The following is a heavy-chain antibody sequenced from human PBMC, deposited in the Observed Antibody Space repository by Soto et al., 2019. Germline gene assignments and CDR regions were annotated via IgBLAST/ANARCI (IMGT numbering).Heavy chain of an antibody. CDR2: IYSGGST. D-gene: IGHD3-10*01. CDR1: GFTVSSNY. J-gene: IGHJ4*02. Sequence: EVQLVETGGGLIQPGGSLRLSCAASGFTVSSNYMSWVRQAPGKGLEWVAVIYSGGSTYYADSVKGRFTISRDNSKNTLYLQMNSLRAEDTAVYYCARDRYLGSGSVWGQGTLVTVSS. CDR3: ARDRYLGSGSV. V-gene: IGHV3-53*02.